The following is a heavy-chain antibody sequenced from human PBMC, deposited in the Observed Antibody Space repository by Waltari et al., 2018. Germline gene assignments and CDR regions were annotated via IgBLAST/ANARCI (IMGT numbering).Heavy chain of an antibody. Sequence: EVQLVQSGAEVKKPGESLKISCEGSGYSFTGYWIAWVRQMPGKGLEWMGIIYPGDSETRYSPSFQGQVTISADKSIRTAYLQWSSLKASDTALYYCARPILGITTAQGVFMGAFDVRGQGTVVTVSS. J-gene: IGHJ3*01. V-gene: IGHV5-51*01. CDR3: ARPILGITTAQGVFMGAFDV. CDR1: GYSFTGYW. CDR2: IYPGDSET. D-gene: IGHD3-10*01.